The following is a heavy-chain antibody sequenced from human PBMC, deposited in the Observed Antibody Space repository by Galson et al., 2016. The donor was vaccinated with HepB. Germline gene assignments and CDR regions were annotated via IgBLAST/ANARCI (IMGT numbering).Heavy chain of an antibody. J-gene: IGHJ4*02. D-gene: IGHD2-15*01. V-gene: IGHV3-49*03. Sequence: SLRLSCATSGYLFGHYALSWFRQAPGKGLEWVGFIRSTTYGGTTEYAASAMGRFSISQDDSKSTAYLQMNNLRIEDTGLYFCARGGYCSRGPCYPRIEYYDHWGRGILVTVSS. CDR3: ARGGYCSRGPCYPRIEYYDH. CDR2: IRSTTYGGTT. CDR1: GYLFGHYA.